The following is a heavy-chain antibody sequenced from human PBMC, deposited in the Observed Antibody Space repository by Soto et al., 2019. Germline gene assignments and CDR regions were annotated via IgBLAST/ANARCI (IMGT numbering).Heavy chain of an antibody. Sequence: SGGSLRLSCVASGFNFFDYAMSWVRQAPGKGLEWVSGISNSGDSTYFADSVKGRFTISRDNSKDMVFLQMNSLRVEDTALYYCAKDYGSGRFGPWGRGTLVTVSS. D-gene: IGHD3-10*01. V-gene: IGHV3-23*01. CDR3: AKDYGSGRFGP. J-gene: IGHJ5*02. CDR1: GFNFFDYA. CDR2: ISNSGDST.